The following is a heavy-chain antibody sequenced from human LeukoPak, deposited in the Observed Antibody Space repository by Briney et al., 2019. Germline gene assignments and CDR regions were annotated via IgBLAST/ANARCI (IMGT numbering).Heavy chain of an antibody. Sequence: PGGSLRLSCAASGFTFSSYSMNWVRQAPGKGLEWVSSISSSSSYIYYADSVKGRFNISRDNAKNSLYLQMNSLRDEDTAVYYCASPTLHYYGSGSYTGEDYWGQGTLVTVSS. D-gene: IGHD3-10*01. V-gene: IGHV3-21*01. CDR2: ISSSSSYI. J-gene: IGHJ4*02. CDR1: GFTFSSYS. CDR3: ASPTLHYYGSGSYTGEDY.